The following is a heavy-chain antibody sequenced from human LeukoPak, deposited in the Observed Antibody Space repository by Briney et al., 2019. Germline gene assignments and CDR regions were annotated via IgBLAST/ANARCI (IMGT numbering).Heavy chain of an antibody. J-gene: IGHJ4*02. D-gene: IGHD1-26*01. CDR1: GGSISSYY. CDR3: ARAYSGSYLPHDY. Sequence: PSETLSLTCTVSGGSISSYYWSWIRQPPGKGLEWIGYIYYSGSTNCNPSLKSRVTISVDTSKNQFSLKLSSVTAADTAVYYCARAYSGSYLPHDYWGQGTLVTVSS. CDR2: IYYSGST. V-gene: IGHV4-59*01.